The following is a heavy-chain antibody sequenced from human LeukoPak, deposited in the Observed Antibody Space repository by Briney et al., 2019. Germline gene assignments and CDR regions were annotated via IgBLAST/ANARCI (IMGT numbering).Heavy chain of an antibody. CDR2: IKQDGSEK. CDR3: ARVGGTNPSFDY. CDR1: EFTFSIAW. V-gene: IGHV3-7*04. J-gene: IGHJ4*02. D-gene: IGHD1-26*01. Sequence: GGSLRLSCAASEFTFSIAWMSWVRQAPGKGLEWVANIKQDGSEKYYVDSVKGRFTISRDNAKNSLYLQMNSLRAEDTAVYYCARVGGTNPSFDYWGQGTLVTVSS.